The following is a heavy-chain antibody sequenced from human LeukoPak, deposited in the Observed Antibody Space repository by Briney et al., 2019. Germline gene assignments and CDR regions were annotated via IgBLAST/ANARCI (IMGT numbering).Heavy chain of an antibody. Sequence: GASVKVSCKASGYTFTGYYMHWVRQATGQGLEWMGWMNPNSGNTGYAQKFQGRVTMTRNTSISTAYMELSSLRSEDTAVYYCARSSPGRIAVAGKFDYWGQGTLVTVSS. J-gene: IGHJ4*02. CDR2: MNPNSGNT. D-gene: IGHD6-19*01. CDR3: ARSSPGRIAVAGKFDY. V-gene: IGHV1-8*02. CDR1: GYTFTGYY.